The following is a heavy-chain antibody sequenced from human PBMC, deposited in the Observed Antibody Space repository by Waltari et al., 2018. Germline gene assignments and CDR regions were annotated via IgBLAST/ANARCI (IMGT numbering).Heavy chain of an antibody. J-gene: IGHJ3*02. CDR1: GFPFSNAW. V-gene: IGHV3-15*01. CDR3: TTDLSGSWAFDI. Sequence: EVQLVESGGGLVKPGGSLRLSCAASGFPFSNAWMSWVRQAPGKGLEWVGRIKSKTDGGTTDYAAPVKGRFTISRDDSKNTLYLQMNSLKTEDTAVYYCTTDLSGSWAFDIWGQGTMVTVSS. CDR2: IKSKTDGGTT. D-gene: IGHD3-10*01.